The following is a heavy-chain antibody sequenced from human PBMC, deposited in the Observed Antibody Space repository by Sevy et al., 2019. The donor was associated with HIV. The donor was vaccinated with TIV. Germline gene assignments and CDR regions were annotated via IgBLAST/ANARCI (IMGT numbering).Heavy chain of an antibody. CDR1: GGSISSYY. V-gene: IGHV4-59*08. CDR3: ARQGGYQLPAAFDI. D-gene: IGHD5-18*01. CDR2: IYYSGST. J-gene: IGHJ3*02. Sequence: SETLSLTCTVSGGSISSYYWSWIRQPPGKGLEWIGHIYYSGSTNYNPSLKSRVTISVDTTKNQFSLKLSSVTTADTAVDYCARQGGYQLPAAFDIWGQGTMVTGSS.